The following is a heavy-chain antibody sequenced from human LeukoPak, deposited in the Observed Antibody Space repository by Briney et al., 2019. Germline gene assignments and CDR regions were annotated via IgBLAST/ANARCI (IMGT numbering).Heavy chain of an antibody. J-gene: IGHJ4*02. CDR1: GFTFSSYW. CDR2: INSDGSST. Sequence: GGSLRLSXAASGFTFSSYWMHWVRQAPGKGLVWVSRINSDGSSTTYADSVKGRFTISRDNAKSTLYLQMNSLRAEDTAVYYCARGNSSGYRIDYWGQGTLVTVSS. CDR3: ARGNSSGYRIDY. V-gene: IGHV3-74*01. D-gene: IGHD5-18*01.